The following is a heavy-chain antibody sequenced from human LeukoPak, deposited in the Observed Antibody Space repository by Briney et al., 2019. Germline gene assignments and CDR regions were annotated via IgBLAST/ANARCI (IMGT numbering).Heavy chain of an antibody. CDR2: IYHSGNT. D-gene: IGHD2-15*01. V-gene: IGHV4-30-2*01. CDR1: GGSISSGGYS. CDR3: VRVVVVSATLKDWFDP. J-gene: IGHJ5*02. Sequence: SETLSLTCAVSGGSISSGGYSWSWIRQPPGKGLEWIGYIYHSGNTYYNPSLKSRVTISVDRSRNQFSLNLSSVTAADTAVYYCVRVVVVSATLKDWFDPWGQGILVTVSS.